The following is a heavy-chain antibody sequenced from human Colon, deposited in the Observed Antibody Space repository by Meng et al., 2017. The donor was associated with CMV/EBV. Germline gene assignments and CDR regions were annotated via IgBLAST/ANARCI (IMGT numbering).Heavy chain of an antibody. V-gene: IGHV3-11*01. Sequence: GESLKISCAASGFTFSDYYMSWIRQAPGKGLEWVSYISSSGSTIYYADSVKGRFTISRDNAKNSLYLEMNSLTAEDTGVYYCVKAGEYQLLLEGNWFDPWGQGTLVTVSS. D-gene: IGHD2-2*01. CDR2: ISSSGSTI. CDR1: GFTFSDYY. J-gene: IGHJ5*02. CDR3: VKAGEYQLLLEGNWFDP.